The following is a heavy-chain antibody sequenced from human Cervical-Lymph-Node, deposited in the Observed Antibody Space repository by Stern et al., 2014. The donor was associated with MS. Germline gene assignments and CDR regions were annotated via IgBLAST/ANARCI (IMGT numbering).Heavy chain of an antibody. V-gene: IGHV3-9*01. CDR3: VKDVDSSVAVSFDY. CDR1: GFSFADHA. J-gene: IGHJ4*01. D-gene: IGHD6-6*01. CDR2: IRWNSAND. Sequence: VQLVEYGGGLVQPGRSLRLSCAASGFSFADHAMHWVRQGRETGLEWVSGIRWNSANDGYEGSVKSRFTISRDNAKKSLYLQMNSLGAEDTALYYCVKDVDSSVAVSFDYWGHGTLVTVPS.